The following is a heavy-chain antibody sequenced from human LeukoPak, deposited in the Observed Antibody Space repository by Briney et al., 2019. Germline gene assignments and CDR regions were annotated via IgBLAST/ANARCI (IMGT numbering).Heavy chain of an antibody. Sequence: TSETLSLTCAVYGGSFSGYYWSWIRQPPGKGLEWIGEINHSGSTNYNPSLKSRVTISVDTSKNQFSLKLSSVTAADTAVYYCAKVGNYCYYYMDVWGKGTTVTVSS. J-gene: IGHJ6*03. V-gene: IGHV4-34*01. CDR3: AKVGNYCYYYMDV. D-gene: IGHD1-26*01. CDR2: INHSGST. CDR1: GGSFSGYY.